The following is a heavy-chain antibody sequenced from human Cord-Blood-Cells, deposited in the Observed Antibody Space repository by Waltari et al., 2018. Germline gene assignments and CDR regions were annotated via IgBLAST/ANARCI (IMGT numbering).Heavy chain of an antibody. Sequence: QVQLVQSGAEVKKPGASVKVSCKVSGYTLTELSMHWVRQAPGKGLEWMGGFEPEDGETIYAQKFQGRVTMTEDTSTDTAYMELSSLRSEDTAVYYCATQAHYDFWSGYYSAFDIWGQGTMVTVSS. J-gene: IGHJ3*02. D-gene: IGHD3-3*01. CDR3: ATQAHYDFWSGYYSAFDI. CDR2: FEPEDGET. CDR1: GYTLTELS. V-gene: IGHV1-24*01.